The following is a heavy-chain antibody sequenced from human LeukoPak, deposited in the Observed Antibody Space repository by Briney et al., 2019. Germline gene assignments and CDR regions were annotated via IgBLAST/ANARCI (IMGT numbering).Heavy chain of an antibody. CDR1: GFTFSNYA. D-gene: IGHD2-21*02. V-gene: IGHV3-23*01. Sequence: GGSLRLSCEASGFTFSNYAMAWVRQSPGNGLEWVSGITGSGGHTYYADSVKGRFTSSRDNSKNTLYLQMNSLRAEDTAVYYCTKDLTDYHYYYTDVWGKGTTVIVSS. CDR2: ITGSGGHT. CDR3: TKDLTDYHYYYTDV. J-gene: IGHJ6*03.